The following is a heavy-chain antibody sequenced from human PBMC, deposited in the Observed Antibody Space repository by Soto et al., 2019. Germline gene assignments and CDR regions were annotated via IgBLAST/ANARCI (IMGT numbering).Heavy chain of an antibody. CDR1: GDSVSSNTAT. CDR3: ERGLTINIPSADFGF. D-gene: IGHD3-22*01. CDR2: TYYRSKWFI. V-gene: IGHV6-1*01. Sequence: SQTLSLTCAISGDSVSSNTATWNWIRQSPSRGLEWLGRTYYRSKWFIEYAVSVKSRITINPDTSKNQFSLQLNSVTPEDTAVYYCERGLTINIPSADFGFWDEGVLVTVSS. J-gene: IGHJ4*02.